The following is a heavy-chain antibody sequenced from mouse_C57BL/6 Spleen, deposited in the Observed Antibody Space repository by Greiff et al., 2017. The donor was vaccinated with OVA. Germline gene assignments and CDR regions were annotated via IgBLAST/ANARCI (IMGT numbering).Heavy chain of an antibody. V-gene: IGHV5-9*01. Sequence: DVKLVESGGGLVKPGGSLKLSCAASGFTFSSYTMSWVRQTPEKRLEWVATISGGGGNTYYPDSVKGRFTISRDNAKNTLYLQMSSLRSEDTALYYCARPDSSGPFAYWGQGTLVTVSA. CDR1: GFTFSSYT. D-gene: IGHD3-2*02. CDR3: ARPDSSGPFAY. J-gene: IGHJ3*01. CDR2: ISGGGGNT.